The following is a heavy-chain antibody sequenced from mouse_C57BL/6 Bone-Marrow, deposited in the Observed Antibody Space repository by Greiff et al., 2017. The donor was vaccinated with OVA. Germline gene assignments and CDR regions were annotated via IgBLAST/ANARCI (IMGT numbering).Heavy chain of an antibody. V-gene: IGHV10-1*01. CDR1: GFSFNTYA. D-gene: IGHD2-4*01. CDR3: VRPIYYDFWFAY. Sequence: EVQRVESGGGLVQPKGSLKLSCAASGFSFNTYAMNWVRQAPGKGLEWVARIRSKSNNYATYYADSVKDRFTISRDDSESMLYLQMNNLKTEDTAMYYCVRPIYYDFWFAYWGQGTLVTVSA. J-gene: IGHJ3*01. CDR2: IRSKSNNYAT.